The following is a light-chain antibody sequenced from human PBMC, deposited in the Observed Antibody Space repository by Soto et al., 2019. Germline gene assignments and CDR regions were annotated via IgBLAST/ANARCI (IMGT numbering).Light chain of an antibody. J-gene: IGLJ1*01. V-gene: IGLV2-14*01. CDR1: NSDIGTYNY. Sequence: QSALTQPGSVSGSPGRSITISCTGSNSDIGTYNYVSWYQQLPGKAPKLVISEVSNRPSGISGRFSGSKSGNAASLTISGLQAEDEATYYCSSYTSTSTLYVFGPGTKVTVL. CDR3: SSYTSTSTLYV. CDR2: EVS.